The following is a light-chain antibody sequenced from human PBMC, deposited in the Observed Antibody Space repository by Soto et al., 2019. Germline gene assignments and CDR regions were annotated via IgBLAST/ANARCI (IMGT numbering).Light chain of an antibody. Sequence: QSALTQPPSASGSPGQSVTISCTGTNSDFGGYKYVSWYQQHPGKAPKLMIYEVSKRPSGVPDRFSGSKSGSTASLTVSGLQAEDEADYYCSSYAGNILFGGGTKLTVL. CDR3: SSYAGNIL. CDR2: EVS. J-gene: IGLJ2*01. CDR1: NSDFGGYKY. V-gene: IGLV2-8*01.